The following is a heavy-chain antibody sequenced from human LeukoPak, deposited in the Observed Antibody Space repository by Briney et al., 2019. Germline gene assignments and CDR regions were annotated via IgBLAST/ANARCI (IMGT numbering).Heavy chain of an antibody. CDR3: AKKIAVWGYCSGGSCYSGAFDI. D-gene: IGHD2-15*01. CDR1: GFTFSSYG. CDR2: ISYDGSNK. V-gene: IGHV3-30*18. J-gene: IGHJ3*02. Sequence: DPGRSLRLSCAASGFTFSSYGMHWVRQAPDKGLEWVAVISYDGSNKYYADSVKGRFTISRDNSKNTLYLQMNSLRAEDTAVYYCAKKIAVWGYCSGGSCYSGAFDIWGQGTMVTVSS.